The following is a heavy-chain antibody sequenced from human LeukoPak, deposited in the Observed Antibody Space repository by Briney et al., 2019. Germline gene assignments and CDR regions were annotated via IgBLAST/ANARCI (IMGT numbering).Heavy chain of an antibody. Sequence: PGGSLRLSCAASGFTFNNFAMTWVRQAPGKGLEWVSSISGSGRTYYADSVKGRFTISRDDSENTLYLHMNSLRAEDTAVYYCAKDGPDSSGYYMVRFLDYWGQGTLVTVSS. J-gene: IGHJ4*02. V-gene: IGHV3-23*01. CDR2: ISGSGRT. CDR3: AKDGPDSSGYYMVRFLDY. D-gene: IGHD3-22*01. CDR1: GFTFNNFA.